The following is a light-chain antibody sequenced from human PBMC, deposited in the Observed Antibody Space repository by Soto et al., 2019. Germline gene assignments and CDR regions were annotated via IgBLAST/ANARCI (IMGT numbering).Light chain of an antibody. V-gene: IGLV1-40*01. Sequence: QCVLTQPPSVCGAPGQRVTISCTRSSSNIGAGYDVHWYQQFPGTAPKLLIYANKKRPSGVPDRFSGSKSGTSASLAISGLQPEDEATYYCHSYDSSLSVLFGGGTKLTVL. CDR3: HSYDSSLSVL. CDR1: SSNIGAGYD. CDR2: ANK. J-gene: IGLJ2*01.